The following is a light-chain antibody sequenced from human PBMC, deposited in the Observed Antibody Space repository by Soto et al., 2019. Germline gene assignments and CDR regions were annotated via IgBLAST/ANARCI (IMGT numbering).Light chain of an antibody. CDR3: QQYGSSPT. Sequence: EIVLTQSPGTLSLSPGERATLSCRASQSVSSSYLAWYQQKPGQAPRLLIYGASSRATGIPDSFSGSGSGTDFTFTISRLEPEDFAVYYCQQYGSSPTFGQGTKV. V-gene: IGKV3-20*01. J-gene: IGKJ1*01. CDR1: QSVSSSY. CDR2: GAS.